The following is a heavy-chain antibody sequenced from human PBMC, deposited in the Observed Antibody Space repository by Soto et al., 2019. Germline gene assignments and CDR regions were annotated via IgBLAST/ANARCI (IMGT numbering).Heavy chain of an antibody. CDR1: SGFY. CDR3: ARADRTLVTSYSLDV. CDR2: INHSGTI. J-gene: IGHJ6*02. V-gene: IGHV4-34*01. Sequence: SGFYWNCILQPPGKGLEWIGEINHSGTINFNPSLKSRLTISLDTSKKHFSLKLSSVTDADTAAYYCARADRTLVTSYSLDVWGQGTTVTAP. D-gene: IGHD2-21*02.